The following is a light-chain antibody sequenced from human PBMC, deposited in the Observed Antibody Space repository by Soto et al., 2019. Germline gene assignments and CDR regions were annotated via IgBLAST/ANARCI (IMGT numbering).Light chain of an antibody. V-gene: IGKV1-5*03. J-gene: IGKJ2*01. CDR2: RAS. CDR3: QQYGFFLT. CDR1: QSIDTA. Sequence: DVQMTQSPSTLSASVGDTVTITCRASQSIDTALAWYQQKPGKAPNLLIYRASNLESGVPSRFSGSGPGTEFTLAISSLQPDDFATYYCQQYGFFLTFGQGTKLEIK.